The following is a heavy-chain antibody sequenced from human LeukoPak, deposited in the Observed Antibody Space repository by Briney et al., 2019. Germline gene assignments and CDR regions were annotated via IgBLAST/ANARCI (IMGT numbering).Heavy chain of an antibody. J-gene: IGHJ4*02. V-gene: IGHV3-53*01. CDR1: GLTVSTNY. CDR3: AWTAIGYSDSSGYYFDY. CDR2: IHSDGIT. D-gene: IGHD3-22*01. Sequence: SGGSLRLSCAASGLTVSTNYMTWVRQAPGKGLEWVSIIHSDGITYYADSVKGRFTISRDNYKNTLYLQMNSLRGEDTAMYYCAWTAIGYSDSSGYYFDYWGQGTLVTVSS.